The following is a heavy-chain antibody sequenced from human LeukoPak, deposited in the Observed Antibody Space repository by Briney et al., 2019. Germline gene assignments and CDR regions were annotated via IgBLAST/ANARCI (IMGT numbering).Heavy chain of an antibody. V-gene: IGHV4-34*01. CDR2: INHSGST. Sequence: SETLCLTCAVYGGSFSGYYWSWIRQPPGKGLEWIGEINHSGSTNYNPSLKSRVTISVDTSKNQFSLKLSSVTAADTAVYYCARRGIAARRGRGDFDYWGQGTLVTVSS. CDR3: ARRGIAARRGRGDFDY. D-gene: IGHD6-6*01. J-gene: IGHJ4*02. CDR1: GGSFSGYY.